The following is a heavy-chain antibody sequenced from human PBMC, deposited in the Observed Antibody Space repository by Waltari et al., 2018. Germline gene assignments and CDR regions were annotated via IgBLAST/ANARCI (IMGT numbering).Heavy chain of an antibody. Sequence: QVHLAESGGGVVQPGSSLKLSCAASGFTLATYGMHWVRQAPGKGLEWVAGVSYDGRNKFYGGSMKGRFTISRDNSKNTVFLQMNSLSAEDSAVYFCARELPASAVVALDLWGQGTMVTVSS. CDR3: ARELPASAVVALDL. D-gene: IGHD2-21*01. J-gene: IGHJ3*01. CDR1: GFTLATYG. CDR2: VSYDGRNK. V-gene: IGHV3-30*03.